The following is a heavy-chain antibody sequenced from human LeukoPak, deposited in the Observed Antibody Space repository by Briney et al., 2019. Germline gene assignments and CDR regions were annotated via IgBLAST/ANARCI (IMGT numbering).Heavy chain of an antibody. CDR3: ARCPRAVPRSYYFVY. CDR1: GGSISSYY. CDR2: IYYSGST. J-gene: IGHJ4*02. D-gene: IGHD1-1*01. Sequence: PSETLSLTCTVSGGSISSYYWSWVRQPPGKGLEWIGSIYYSGSTYYNPSLKSRVTISVDTSKNQFSLKLSSVTAADTAVYYCARCPRAVPRSYYFVYWGQGTLVTVSS. V-gene: IGHV4-59*05.